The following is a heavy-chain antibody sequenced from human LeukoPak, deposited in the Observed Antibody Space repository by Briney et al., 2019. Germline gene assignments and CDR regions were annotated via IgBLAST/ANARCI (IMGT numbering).Heavy chain of an antibody. CDR2: ISSSSSTI. D-gene: IGHD2-2*02. V-gene: IGHV3-48*04. CDR3: ARDPLVYM. J-gene: IGHJ4*02. Sequence: GGSLRLSCAASGFTFSSYSMNWVRQAPGKGLEWVSYISSSSSTIYYADSVKGRFTISRDNAKDTVYLQMNSLRVEDTAVYYCARDPLVYMWGQGSLVTVSS. CDR1: GFTFSSYS.